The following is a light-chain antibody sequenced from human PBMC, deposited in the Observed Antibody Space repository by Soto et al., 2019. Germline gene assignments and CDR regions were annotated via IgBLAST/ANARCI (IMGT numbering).Light chain of an antibody. Sequence: EIVLTQSPGPLSSSPGERATLSCRASQSVRSSYLAWYQQKPGQAPRLLIYGASSRASGIPDRFSGSGSGTDFTLTISRLEPEDFAIYYCQHYGSSPAAFGGGTKVDVK. CDR1: QSVRSSY. J-gene: IGKJ4*01. V-gene: IGKV3-20*01. CDR2: GAS. CDR3: QHYGSSPAA.